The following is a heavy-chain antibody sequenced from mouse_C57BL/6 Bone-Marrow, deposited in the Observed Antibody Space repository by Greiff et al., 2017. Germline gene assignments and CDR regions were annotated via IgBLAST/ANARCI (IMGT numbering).Heavy chain of an antibody. CDR3: ARSGGYYWFAY. Sequence: QVQLQQPGAELVMPGASVKLSCKASGYTFTSYWMHWVKQRPGQGLEWIGELDPSDSYTNYNQKFKGKSTLTVDKSSSTAYMQLSSLTSEDSAVYYCARSGGYYWFAYWGQGTLVTVSA. CDR2: LDPSDSYT. CDR1: GYTFTSYW. V-gene: IGHV1-69*01. J-gene: IGHJ3*01. D-gene: IGHD2-3*01.